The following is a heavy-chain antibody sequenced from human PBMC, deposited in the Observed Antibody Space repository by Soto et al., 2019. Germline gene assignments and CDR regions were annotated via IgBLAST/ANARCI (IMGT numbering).Heavy chain of an antibody. D-gene: IGHD2-2*01. Sequence: PGGSLRLSCAASGFTFSSYGMHWVRQAPGKGLEWVAVISYDGSNKYYADSVKGRFTISRDNSKNTLYLQMNSLRAEDTAVYYCAGDIVVVPASYGMDVWGQGTTVTVSS. V-gene: IGHV3-30*03. J-gene: IGHJ6*02. CDR3: AGDIVVVPASYGMDV. CDR2: ISYDGSNK. CDR1: GFTFSSYG.